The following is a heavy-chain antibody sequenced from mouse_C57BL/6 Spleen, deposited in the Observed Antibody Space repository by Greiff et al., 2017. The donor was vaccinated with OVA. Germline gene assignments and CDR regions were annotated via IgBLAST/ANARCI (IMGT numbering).Heavy chain of an antibody. CDR2: INPGSGGT. D-gene: IGHD2-5*01. Sequence: QVQLQQSGAELVRPGTSVKVSCKASGYAFTNYLIEWVKQRPGQGLEWIGVINPGSGGTNYNEKFKGKATLTADKSSSTAYMQLSSLTSEDSAVYFCARGYSNSWGYAMDYWGQGTSVTVSS. CDR3: ARGYSNSWGYAMDY. J-gene: IGHJ4*01. CDR1: GYAFTNYL. V-gene: IGHV1-54*01.